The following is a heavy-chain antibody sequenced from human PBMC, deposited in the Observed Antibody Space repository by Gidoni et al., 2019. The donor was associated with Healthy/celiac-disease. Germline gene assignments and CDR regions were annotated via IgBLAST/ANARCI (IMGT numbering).Heavy chain of an antibody. D-gene: IGHD3-10*01. CDR1: GFTFSSYA. CDR2: ISYDGSNK. CDR3: AYGSWGDYYYGMDV. Sequence: QVQLVESGGGVVQPGRSLRLSCSASGFTFSSYAMHWVRQAPGKGLEWVAVISYDGSNKYYADSVKGRFTISRDNSKNTLYLQMNSLRAEDTAVYYCAYGSWGDYYYGMDVWGQGTTVTVSS. V-gene: IGHV3-30-3*01. J-gene: IGHJ6*02.